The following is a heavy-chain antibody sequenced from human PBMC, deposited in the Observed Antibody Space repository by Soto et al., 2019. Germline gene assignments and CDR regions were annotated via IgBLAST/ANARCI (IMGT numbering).Heavy chain of an antibody. Sequence: GGSLRLSSAASGFQFSSFAMSWVRQAPGKGLEWVSTITGSGDLTYYADSVKGRFTISRDNSKNTLYLQMGSLRAEDMAVYYCARDGVVATNRYYYYGMDVWGQGTTVTVSS. CDR3: ARDGVVATNRYYYYGMDV. CDR1: GFQFSSFA. CDR2: ITGSGDLT. J-gene: IGHJ6*02. V-gene: IGHV3-23*01. D-gene: IGHD5-12*01.